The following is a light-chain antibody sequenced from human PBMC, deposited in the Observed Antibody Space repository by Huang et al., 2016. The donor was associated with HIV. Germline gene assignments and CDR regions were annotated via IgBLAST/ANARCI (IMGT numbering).Light chain of an antibody. CDR3: QQLHSYPIT. J-gene: IGKJ5*01. Sequence: AVHLTQSPSSLSASVGDTVIIPCRASQDIGTSLAWYQHKTVKAPKLLISGASSLQAGVPSRFSGDSAGTDFTLFISDLQTEDFATYYCQQLHSYPITFGQGTRLDIK. V-gene: IGKV1-13*02. CDR2: GAS. CDR1: QDIGTS.